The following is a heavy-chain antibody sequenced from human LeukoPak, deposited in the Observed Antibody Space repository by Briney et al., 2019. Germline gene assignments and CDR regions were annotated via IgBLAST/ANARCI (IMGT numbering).Heavy chain of an antibody. J-gene: IGHJ4*02. D-gene: IGHD2-2*01. V-gene: IGHV1-2*02. CDR2: INPNSGGT. CDR1: GYTFTDYY. Sequence: ASVKVSCKTSGYTFTDYYLHWVRQAPGQGLQWMGRINPNSGGTDCAQKFQGRVTMSRDTSVSTAYMELTRLTSDDTAIYFCASRRVNCSTSDCYLYSFDSWGQGTLVTVSS. CDR3: ASRRVNCSTSDCYLYSFDS.